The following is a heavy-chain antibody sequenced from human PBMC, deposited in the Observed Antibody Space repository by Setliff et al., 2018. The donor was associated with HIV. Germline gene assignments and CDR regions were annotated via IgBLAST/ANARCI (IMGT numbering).Heavy chain of an antibody. V-gene: IGHV3-23*01. CDR3: AGEGVTIFGVVTRAFDI. CDR1: GFTFRNYA. J-gene: IGHJ3*02. CDR2: ISGSGGST. Sequence: PGGSLRLSCAASGFTFRNYAMTWVRQAPGKGLEWVSGISGSGGSTYYSDSVKGRFTISRDNSNNTVYLQMNSLRAEDTAVYYCAGEGVTIFGVVTRAFDIWGQGTMVTVSS. D-gene: IGHD3-3*01.